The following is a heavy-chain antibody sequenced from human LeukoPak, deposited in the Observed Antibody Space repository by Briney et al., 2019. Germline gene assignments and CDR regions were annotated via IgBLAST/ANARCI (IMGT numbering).Heavy chain of an antibody. D-gene: IGHD5-18*01. CDR2: ISSSSNTI. Sequence: GGSLRLSCAASGFTFSSYSMNWVRQAPGKGLEWVSYISSSSNTIYYADSVKGRFTISRDNAKNSLYLRMNSLRAEDTAVYYCARVGIQLCVDYWGQGTLVTVSS. V-gene: IGHV3-48*01. CDR3: ARVGIQLCVDY. J-gene: IGHJ4*02. CDR1: GFTFSSYS.